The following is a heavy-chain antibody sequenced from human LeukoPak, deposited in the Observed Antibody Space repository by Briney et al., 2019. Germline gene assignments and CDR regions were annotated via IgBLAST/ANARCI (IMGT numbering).Heavy chain of an antibody. CDR3: AKDPTGWELLVFWY. V-gene: IGHV3-23*01. Sequence: GGSLRLSCAASGFTFSDHYMDWVRQAPGKGLEWVSAISGSGGSTYYADSVKGRFTISRDNSKNTLYLQMNSLRAEDTAVYYCAKDPTGWELLVFWYWGQGTLVTVSS. CDR1: GFTFSDHY. CDR2: ISGSGGST. D-gene: IGHD1-26*01. J-gene: IGHJ4*02.